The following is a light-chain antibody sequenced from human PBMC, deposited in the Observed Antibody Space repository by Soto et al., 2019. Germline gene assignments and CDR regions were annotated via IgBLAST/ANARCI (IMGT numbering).Light chain of an antibody. CDR1: QSCSSY. V-gene: IGKV3-20*01. CDR2: GAS. CDR3: QQYGSSPLT. Sequence: EIVLTQSPGTLSLPPGERATLSCRASQSCSSYLAWYQQKPGQAPRLLMYGASSRATGTPDRFSGSGSGTDFTLTISRLEPEDFAVYYCQQYGSSPLTFGGGTKVEIK. J-gene: IGKJ4*01.